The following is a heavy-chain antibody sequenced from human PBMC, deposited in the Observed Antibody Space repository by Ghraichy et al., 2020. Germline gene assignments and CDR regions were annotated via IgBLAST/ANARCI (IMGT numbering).Heavy chain of an antibody. CDR2: ISSSTRYI. Sequence: GGSLRLSCVASGLMFSPNTMNWVRQAPGKGLEWVSSISSSTRYIYYPDSVKGRFTISRDNAQNSLYLQMNSLRAEDTAVYYCSRGGGAGTPVLYHMDVWGQGTTVTVSS. CDR1: GLMFSPNT. V-gene: IGHV3-21*01. D-gene: IGHD6-19*01. J-gene: IGHJ6*02. CDR3: SRGGGAGTPVLYHMDV.